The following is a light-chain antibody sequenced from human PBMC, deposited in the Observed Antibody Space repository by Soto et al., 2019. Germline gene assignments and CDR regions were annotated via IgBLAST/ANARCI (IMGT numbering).Light chain of an antibody. J-gene: IGKJ1*01. Sequence: MVLTQSPATLSVSPGERATLSCRASQSVGSNLAWCQQKPGQASRLLIYGASTRATGIAATFRGSGSGTDFSLTISSLPADDFAIYFYQQYETWSPCRTFGHGTKVEIK. CDR1: QSVGSN. CDR2: GAS. CDR3: QQYETWSPCRT. V-gene: IGKV3-15*01.